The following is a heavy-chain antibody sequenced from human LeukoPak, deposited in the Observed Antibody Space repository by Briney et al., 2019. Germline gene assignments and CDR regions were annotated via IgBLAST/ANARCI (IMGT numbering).Heavy chain of an antibody. CDR3: AKDRSVDTALYYFDY. CDR2: ISYDGSNK. CDR1: GFTFSSYG. D-gene: IGHD5-18*01. V-gene: IGHV3-30*18. J-gene: IGHJ4*02. Sequence: GGSLRLSCAASGFTFSSYGMHWVRQAPGKGLEWVAVISYDGSNKYYADSVKGRFTISRDNSKNTLYLQMNSLRAEDTAVYYCAKDRSVDTALYYFDYWGQGTLVTVSS.